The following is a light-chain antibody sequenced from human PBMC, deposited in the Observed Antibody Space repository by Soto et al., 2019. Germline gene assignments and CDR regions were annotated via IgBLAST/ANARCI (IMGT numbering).Light chain of an antibody. Sequence: QSVLTQPASVSGSPGQSITISCTGTSSDVGGYNFVSWYQQHPGKAPKLMIYEVTDRPSGVSNRFSGSKSGSTASLTISGLQAEDEADYYCSSYTSRNTLAFGGGTKPNVL. CDR3: SSYTSRNTLA. CDR1: SSDVGGYNF. J-gene: IGLJ2*01. V-gene: IGLV2-14*01. CDR2: EVT.